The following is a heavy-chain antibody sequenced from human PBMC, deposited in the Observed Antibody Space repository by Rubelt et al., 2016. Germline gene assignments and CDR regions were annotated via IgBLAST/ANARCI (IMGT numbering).Heavy chain of an antibody. Sequence: VDSVKGRLTISRDNAKNSLYLQMNSLRAEDTAVYYCAKESSSWYEAIFDYWGQGTLVTVSS. D-gene: IGHD6-13*01. V-gene: IGHV3-7*03. J-gene: IGHJ4*02. CDR3: AKESSSWYEAIFDY.